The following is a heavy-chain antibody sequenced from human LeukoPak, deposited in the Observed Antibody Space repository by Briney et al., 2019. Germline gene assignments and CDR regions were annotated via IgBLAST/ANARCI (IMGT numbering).Heavy chain of an antibody. D-gene: IGHD2-2*01. CDR3: ARENIVVVPAATDY. CDR1: GGSFSGYY. CDR2: INHSGST. Sequence: SETLSLTCAVYGGSFSGYYWSWIRQPPGKGLGWIGEINHSGSTNYNPSLKSRVNISVDTSKNQFSLKLSSVTAADTAVYYCARENIVVVPAATDYWGQGTLVTVSS. J-gene: IGHJ4*02. V-gene: IGHV4-34*01.